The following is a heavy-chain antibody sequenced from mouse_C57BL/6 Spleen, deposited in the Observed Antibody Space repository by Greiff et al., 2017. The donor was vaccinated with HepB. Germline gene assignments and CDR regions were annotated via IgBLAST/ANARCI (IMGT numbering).Heavy chain of an antibody. Sequence: VQLKESGPGLVKPSQSLSLTCSVTGYSITSGYYWNWIRQFPGNKLEWMGYISYDGSNNYNPSLKNRISITRDTSKNQFFLKLNSVTTEDTATYYCARAFDGSSSFAYWGQGTLVTVSA. D-gene: IGHD1-1*01. V-gene: IGHV3-6*01. CDR3: ARAFDGSSSFAY. J-gene: IGHJ3*01. CDR1: GYSITSGYY. CDR2: ISYDGSN.